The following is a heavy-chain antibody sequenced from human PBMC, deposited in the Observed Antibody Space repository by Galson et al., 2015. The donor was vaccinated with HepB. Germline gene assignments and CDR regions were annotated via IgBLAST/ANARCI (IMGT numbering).Heavy chain of an antibody. D-gene: IGHD3-3*01. J-gene: IGHJ4*02. CDR2: IRHSSSFM. CDR1: GFTFSSYT. Sequence: SLRLSCAASGFTFSSYTMNWVRQAPGKGLEWVSSIRHSSSFMYYADSVKGRFTISRDNARNSLYLQMRSLRAEDTAVYYCARGEAYYNFWGVSHFDQWGQGTLVTVSS. V-gene: IGHV3-21*01. CDR3: ARGEAYYNFWGVSHFDQ.